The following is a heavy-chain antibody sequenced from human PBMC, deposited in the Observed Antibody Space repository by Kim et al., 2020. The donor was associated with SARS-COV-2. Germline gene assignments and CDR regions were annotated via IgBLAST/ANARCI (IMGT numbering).Heavy chain of an antibody. CDR1: GYTFTTYD. D-gene: IGHD5-18*01. Sequence: ASVKVSCEASGYTFTTYDINWVRQATGQGLEWMGWMNPNSGNTGYAQKFQGRVTMTRDTSISTAYMELSSLTSEDTAVYYCARGSRGYNYGFLLDYYYYGVDIWGQGTTVAASS. CDR3: ARGSRGYNYGFLLDYYYYGVDI. J-gene: IGHJ6*02. V-gene: IGHV1-8*01. CDR2: MNPNSGNT.